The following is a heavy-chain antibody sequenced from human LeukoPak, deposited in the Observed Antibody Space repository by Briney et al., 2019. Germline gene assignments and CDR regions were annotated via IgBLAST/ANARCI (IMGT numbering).Heavy chain of an antibody. CDR1: GFTVSSNY. CDR3: AKDQGNDGS. D-gene: IGHD1-1*01. CDR2: ISGSGGST. V-gene: IGHV3-23*01. Sequence: PGGSLRLSCAASGFTVSSNYMSWVRQAPGKGLEWVSAISGSGGSTYYADSVKGRFTISRDNSKNTLYLQMNSLRAEDTAVYYCAKDQGNDGSWGQGTPVTVSS. J-gene: IGHJ4*02.